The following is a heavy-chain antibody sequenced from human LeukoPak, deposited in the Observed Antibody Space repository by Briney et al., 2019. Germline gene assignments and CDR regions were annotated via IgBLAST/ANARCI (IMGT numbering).Heavy chain of an antibody. D-gene: IGHD1-14*01. CDR2: IYYSGST. J-gene: IGHJ5*02. V-gene: IGHV4-59*01. CDR1: GGSISSYY. Sequence: SETLSLTCTVSGGSISSYYWSWIRQPPGKGLEWIGYIYYSGSTNYNPSLKSRVTISVDTSKNQFSLKLSSVTAADTAVYYCARGGPTGNWFGPWGQGTLVTVSS. CDR3: ARGGPTGNWFGP.